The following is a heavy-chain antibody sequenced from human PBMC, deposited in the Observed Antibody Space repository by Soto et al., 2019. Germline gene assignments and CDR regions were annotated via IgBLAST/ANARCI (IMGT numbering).Heavy chain of an antibody. CDR2: FDPEDGEI. CDR1: GYSLNELS. Sequence: QVHLVQSGAEVKKPGASVKVSCKVSGYSLNELSIHWVRQAPGKGLEWMGGFDPEDGEIVYAQKFQGRVTMTEDTSTDTANMNLSSLRSEDTVVSYCATGGPAADFDNWGQGTLVTVSS. D-gene: IGHD3-10*01. J-gene: IGHJ4*02. CDR3: ATGGPAADFDN. V-gene: IGHV1-24*01.